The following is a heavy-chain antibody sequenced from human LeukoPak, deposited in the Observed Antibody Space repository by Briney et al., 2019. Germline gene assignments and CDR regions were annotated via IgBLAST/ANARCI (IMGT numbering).Heavy chain of an antibody. CDR1: GGTFSSYA. D-gene: IGHD2-2*01. CDR3: ARVVVPAIMDV. J-gene: IGHJ6*02. V-gene: IGHV1-69*04. CDR2: IIPILGIA. Sequence: AASVKVSCKASGGTFSSYAISWVRQAPGQGLEWMGRIIPILGIANYAQKFQGRVTITADKSTSTAYMELSSLRSEDTAVYHCARVVVPAIMDVWGQGTTVTVSS.